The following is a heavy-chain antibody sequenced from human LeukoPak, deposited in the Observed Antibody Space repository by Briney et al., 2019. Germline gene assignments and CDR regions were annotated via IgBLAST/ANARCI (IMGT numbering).Heavy chain of an antibody. V-gene: IGHV1-69*13. CDR3: ARDLLRALSGYIPAYAFDI. Sequence: SVKVSCKASGGTFSSYAISWVRQAPGQGLEWMGGIIPIFGTANYAQKFQGRVTITADESTSTAYMELSSLRSEDTAVYYYARDLLRALSGYIPAYAFDIWGQGTTVTVSS. CDR1: GGTFSSYA. CDR2: IIPIFGTA. D-gene: IGHD3-22*01. J-gene: IGHJ3*02.